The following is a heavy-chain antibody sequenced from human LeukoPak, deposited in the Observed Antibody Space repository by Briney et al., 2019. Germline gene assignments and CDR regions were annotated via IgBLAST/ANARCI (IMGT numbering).Heavy chain of an antibody. CDR2: VYYSASA. J-gene: IGHJ4*02. Sequence: SETLSLTCIVSGGSIRSYYWSWIRQPPGKGLEWIGYVYYSASADYNPSLRSRVTLSVDTSKNQFSLTLTSVTAADTAMYYCATTTIGSSSSYYFDYWGRGTLVTVSS. CDR1: GGSIRSYY. D-gene: IGHD6-6*01. V-gene: IGHV4-59*03. CDR3: ATTTIGSSSSYYFDY.